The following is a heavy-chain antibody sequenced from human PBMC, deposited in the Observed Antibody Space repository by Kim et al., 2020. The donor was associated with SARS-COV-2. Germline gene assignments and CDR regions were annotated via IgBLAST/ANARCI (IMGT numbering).Heavy chain of an antibody. D-gene: IGHD3-10*01. CDR3: AGHLWFGDFWFDP. J-gene: IGHJ5*02. CDR2: IFHSGTT. V-gene: IGHV4-39*01. CDR1: GDSVSSNSYY. Sequence: SETLSLTCTVSGDSVSSNSYYWGWIRQPSGKGPEWIGSIFHSGTTYHNPSLKSRITLSVDTSSNQFSLKLNSVTAADTAIYYCAGHLWFGDFWFDPWGQGTLVTVSS.